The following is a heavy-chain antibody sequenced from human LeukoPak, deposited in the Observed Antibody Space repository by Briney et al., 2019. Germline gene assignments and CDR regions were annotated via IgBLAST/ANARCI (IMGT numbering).Heavy chain of an antibody. CDR3: ARGHGSGSYLLDF. J-gene: IGHJ4*02. CDR2: ISSSSSYI. V-gene: IGHV3-21*01. Sequence: PGGSLRLSCAASGFTFSSYSMNWVRQAPGKGLEWVSSISSSSSYIYYADSVKGRFTISRDNAKNSLYLQMNSLRAGDTAVYYCARGHGSGSYLLDFWGQGTLVTVSS. D-gene: IGHD3-10*01. CDR1: GFTFSSYS.